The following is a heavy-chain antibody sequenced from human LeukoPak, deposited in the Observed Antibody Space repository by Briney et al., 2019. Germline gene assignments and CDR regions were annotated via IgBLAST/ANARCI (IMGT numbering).Heavy chain of an antibody. CDR2: IYTSGSS. V-gene: IGHV4-4*07. Sequence: SETLSLTCTVSGGSISSHYWSWIRQPAGKGLEWIGGIYTSGSSNNNPSLRSRVTMSVDTSKNQFSLKLSSVTAADTAVYYCGRDGNCSGGSCYAGKYYYYMDVWGKGTTVTVSS. CDR3: GRDGNCSGGSCYAGKYYYYMDV. J-gene: IGHJ6*03. CDR1: GGSISSHY. D-gene: IGHD2-15*01.